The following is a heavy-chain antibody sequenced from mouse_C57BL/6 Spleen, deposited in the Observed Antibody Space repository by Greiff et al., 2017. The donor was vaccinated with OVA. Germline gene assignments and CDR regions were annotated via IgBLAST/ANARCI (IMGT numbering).Heavy chain of an antibody. Sequence: VKLVESGAELVRPGASVKLSCKASGYTFTDYYINWVKQRPGQGLEWIARIYPGSGNTYYNEKFKGKATLTAEKSSSTAYMQLSSLTSEDSAVYFCARGVYYGSSSFYYAMDYWGQGTSVTVSS. CDR2: IYPGSGNT. J-gene: IGHJ4*01. CDR1: GYTFTDYY. D-gene: IGHD1-1*01. V-gene: IGHV1-76*01. CDR3: ARGVYYGSSSFYYAMDY.